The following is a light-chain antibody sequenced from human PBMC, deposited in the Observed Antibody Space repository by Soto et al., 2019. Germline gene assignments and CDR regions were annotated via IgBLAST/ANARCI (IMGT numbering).Light chain of an antibody. V-gene: IGLV2-23*01. CDR3: CSSVGSSTYV. CDR2: ADS. Sequence: QSVLTQPASVSGSPGQSITISCTGTHSDVGSSNFVSWFLQHPGKAPKLIIFADSKRPSGVSDRVSGSRSGNAASLTISGLQAEDEADYYCCSSVGSSTYVFGTGTKLTVL. J-gene: IGLJ1*01. CDR1: HSDVGSSNF.